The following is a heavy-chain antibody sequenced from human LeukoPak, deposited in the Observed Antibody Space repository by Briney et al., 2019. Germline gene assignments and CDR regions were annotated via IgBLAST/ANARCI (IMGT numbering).Heavy chain of an antibody. CDR1: GFTVSSNY. CDR2: IYSGGST. V-gene: IGHV3-53*01. D-gene: IGHD2-15*01. Sequence: GGSLRLSCAAPGFTVSSNYMSWVRKAPGKGLEWVSVIYSGGSTYYADSVKGRFTISRDNSKNTLYLQMNSLRAEDTAVYYCAARVVEDAFDIWGQGTMVTVSS. J-gene: IGHJ3*02. CDR3: AARVVEDAFDI.